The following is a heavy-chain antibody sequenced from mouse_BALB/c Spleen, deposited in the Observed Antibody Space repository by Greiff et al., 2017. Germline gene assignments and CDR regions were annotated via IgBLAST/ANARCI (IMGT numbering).Heavy chain of an antibody. V-gene: IGHV2-9*02. CDR1: GFSLTSYG. D-gene: IGHD1-1*01. CDR2: IWAGGST. Sequence: QVQLKESGPGLVAPSQSLSITCTVSGFSLTSYGVHWVRQPPGKGLEWLGVIWAGGSTNYNSALMSRLSISKDNSKSQVFLKMNSLQTDDTAMYYCARGPDYYGSSYYFDYWGQGTTLTVSS. J-gene: IGHJ2*01. CDR3: ARGPDYYGSSYYFDY.